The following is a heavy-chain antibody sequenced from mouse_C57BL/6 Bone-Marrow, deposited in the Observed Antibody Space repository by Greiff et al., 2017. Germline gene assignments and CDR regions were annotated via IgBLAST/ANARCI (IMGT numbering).Heavy chain of an antibody. CDR3: ARYGSNYDFDY. J-gene: IGHJ2*01. V-gene: IGHV1-69*01. CDR2: IDPSDSYT. CDR1: GYTFTSYW. D-gene: IGHD2-5*01. Sequence: VQLQQPGAELVMPGASVKLSCKASGYTFTSYWMHWVKQRPGQGLEWIGEIDPSDSYTNYNQKFKGKSTLTVDKSSSTAYMQLSSLTSEDSAVYYCARYGSNYDFDYWGQGTTLTVSS.